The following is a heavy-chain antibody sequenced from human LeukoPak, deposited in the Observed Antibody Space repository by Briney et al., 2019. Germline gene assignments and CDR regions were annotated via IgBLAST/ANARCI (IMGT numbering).Heavy chain of an antibody. CDR3: ARSFPARRYYYYGMDV. J-gene: IGHJ6*02. CDR1: GYTFTGYY. CDR2: INPNSGGT. V-gene: IGHV1-2*02. D-gene: IGHD6-6*01. Sequence: ASVKVSCKASGYTFTGYYMHWVRQAPGQGLEWMGWINPNSGGTNYAQKFQGGVTMTRDTSISTAYMELSRLRSDDMAVYYCARSFPARRYYYYGMDVWGQGTTVTVSS.